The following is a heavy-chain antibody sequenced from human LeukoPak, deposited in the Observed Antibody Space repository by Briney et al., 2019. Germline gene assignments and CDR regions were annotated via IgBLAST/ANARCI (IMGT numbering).Heavy chain of an antibody. CDR2: ISSSSSYI. V-gene: IGHV3-21*01. CDR1: GFTFSSYS. D-gene: IGHD2/OR15-2a*01. J-gene: IGHJ3*02. Sequence: KSGGSLRLSCAASGFTFSSYSMNWVRQAPGKGLEWVSSISSSSSYIYYADSVKGRFTISRDNAKNSLYLQMNSLRAEDTAVYYCARDFKRIVPNNNAFDIWGQGTMVTVSS. CDR3: ARDFKRIVPNNNAFDI.